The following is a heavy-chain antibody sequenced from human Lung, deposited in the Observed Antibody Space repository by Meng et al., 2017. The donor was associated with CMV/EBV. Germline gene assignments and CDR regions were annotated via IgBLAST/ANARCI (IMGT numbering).Heavy chain of an antibody. D-gene: IGHD2-21*01. CDR1: GGSISSSSYY. J-gene: IGHJ2*01. CDR2: IYYSGST. V-gene: IGHV4-39*07. Sequence: SETLSLTCTVSGGSISSSSYYWGWIRQPPGKGLEWIGSIYYSGSTYYNPSLKSRVTISVDTSKNQFSLKLSSVTAADTAVYYCARLYCGGDCYPPSLWGRSTLVTVSS. CDR3: ARLYCGGDCYPPSL.